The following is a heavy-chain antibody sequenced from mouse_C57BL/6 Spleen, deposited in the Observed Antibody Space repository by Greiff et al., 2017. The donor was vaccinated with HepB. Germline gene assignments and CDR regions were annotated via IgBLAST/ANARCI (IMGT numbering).Heavy chain of an antibody. V-gene: IGHV5-17*01. CDR3: ARMNYGNYGAMDY. J-gene: IGHJ4*01. CDR2: ISSGSSTI. Sequence: DVQLVESGGGLVKPGGSLKLSCAASGFTFSDYGMHWVRQAPEKGLEWVAYISSGSSTIYYADTVKGRFTISRDNAKNTLFLQMTSLRSEDTAMYYCARMNYGNYGAMDYWGQGTSVTVSS. D-gene: IGHD2-1*01. CDR1: GFTFSDYG.